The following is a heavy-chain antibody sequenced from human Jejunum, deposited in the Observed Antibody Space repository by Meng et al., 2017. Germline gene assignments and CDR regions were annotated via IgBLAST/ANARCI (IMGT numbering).Heavy chain of an antibody. Sequence: GESPKISCAASGFSVSSYYRSWVRQAPGKGLEWVSVILNNGGTYYADSVKGRFTISRDNYKNTLYLQMNSLRHEDTAVYYCVREDGSAPYDSWGQGTLVTVSS. CDR3: VREDGSAPYDS. J-gene: IGHJ4*02. CDR1: GFSVSSYY. V-gene: IGHV3-53*05. CDR2: ILNNGGT. D-gene: IGHD3-10*01.